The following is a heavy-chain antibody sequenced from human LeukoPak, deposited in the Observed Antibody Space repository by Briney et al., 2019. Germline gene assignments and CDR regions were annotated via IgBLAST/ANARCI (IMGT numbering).Heavy chain of an antibody. CDR1: GFTFSSYA. D-gene: IGHD3-3*01. CDR2: ISGSGGST. J-gene: IGHJ4*02. CDR3: AKTSPVRDFWSGYHYGDYYDY. Sequence: PGGSLRLSCAASGFTFSSYAMSWVRQAPGKGLEWVSAISGSGGSTYYADSVKGRFTISRDNSKNTLYLQMNSLRAEDTAVYYCAKTSPVRDFWSGYHYGDYYDYWGQGTLVTVSS. V-gene: IGHV3-23*01.